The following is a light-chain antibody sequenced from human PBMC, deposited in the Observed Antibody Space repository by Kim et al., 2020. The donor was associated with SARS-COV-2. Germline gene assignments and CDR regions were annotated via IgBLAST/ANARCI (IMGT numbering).Light chain of an antibody. J-gene: IGLJ1*01. CDR1: SLRSYY. V-gene: IGLV3-19*01. Sequence: SSELTQDPAVSVALGQTVRITCQGDSLRSYYASWYQQKPGQAPVLVIYGKNYRPSGIPDRFSGSSSGNTASLTITGAQAEDEADYYCNSRDSSGNHQVFGTGTKVTVL. CDR2: GKN. CDR3: NSRDSSGNHQV.